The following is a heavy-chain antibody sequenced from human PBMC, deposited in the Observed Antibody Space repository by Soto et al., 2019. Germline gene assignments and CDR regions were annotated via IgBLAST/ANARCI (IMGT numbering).Heavy chain of an antibody. J-gene: IGHJ6*02. CDR2: INYDVYS. D-gene: IGHD3-10*01. CDR3: ARHGFGPLHGLVDV. Sequence: QVQLQESGPGLVKPSETLSLTCTVSGGSITNYYCSWFRQPPGKGLEWIGYINYDVYSAYHLSLMRPVTLSMDASKTQFSLTLESVTATDTAVYYCARHGFGPLHGLVDVWGPGTTVIVSS. CDR1: GGSITNYY. V-gene: IGHV4-59*08.